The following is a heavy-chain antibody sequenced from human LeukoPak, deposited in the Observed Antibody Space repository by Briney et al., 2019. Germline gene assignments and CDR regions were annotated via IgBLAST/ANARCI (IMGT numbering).Heavy chain of an antibody. V-gene: IGHV3-7*04. J-gene: IGHJ4*02. D-gene: IGHD1-26*01. Sequence: GGSLRLSCAASGFTFSNYNMNWVRQAPGKGLEWVANIKLDGIEKSYVDSVKGRFTISRDNAKNSLYLQMNSLRAEDTAVYYCARDLSGGARAYWGQGTLVTVSS. CDR3: ARDLSGGARAY. CDR2: IKLDGIEK. CDR1: GFTFSNYN.